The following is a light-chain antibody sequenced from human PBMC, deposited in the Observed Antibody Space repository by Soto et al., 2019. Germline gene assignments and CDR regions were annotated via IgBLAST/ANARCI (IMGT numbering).Light chain of an antibody. CDR3: QQSYNTLWT. CDR2: DAS. J-gene: IGKJ1*01. Sequence: DIQMTQSPSSLSASVGDRVTITCRASQSISGYLNWYQQKPGKAPKLLIHDASSLQSKVPSRFSGSGSGTDFTLTISSLQPEDFATYYCQQSYNTLWTFGQGTKVDIK. V-gene: IGKV1-39*01. CDR1: QSISGY.